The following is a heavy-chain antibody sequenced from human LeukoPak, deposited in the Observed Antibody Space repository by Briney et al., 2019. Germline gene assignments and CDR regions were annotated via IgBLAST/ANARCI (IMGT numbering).Heavy chain of an antibody. J-gene: IGHJ6*03. D-gene: IGHD4-11*01. Sequence: GRSLRLSCAASGFTFSTYSMDWVRQAPGKGLEWVSSISGGTTHIYYADSVKGRFTISRDDAKNSLYLHMNSLRDEDTAVYYCARDLAVGNYPSDDYYMDVWGKGTTVTVSS. CDR3: ARDLAVGNYPSDDYYMDV. CDR2: ISGGTTHI. CDR1: GFTFSTYS. V-gene: IGHV3-21*01.